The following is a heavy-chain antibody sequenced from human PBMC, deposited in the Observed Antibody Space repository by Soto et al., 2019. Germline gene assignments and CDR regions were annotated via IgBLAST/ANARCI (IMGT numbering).Heavy chain of an antibody. CDR3: ARGREYSSSGYYYYGMDV. V-gene: IGHV1-8*01. D-gene: IGHD6-6*01. CDR2: MNPNSGNT. J-gene: IGHJ6*02. Sequence: ASVKVFCKASGYTFTSYDINWVRQATGQGLEWMGWMNPNSGNTGYAQKFQGRVTMTRNTSISTAYMELSSLRSEDTAVYYCARGREYSSSGYYYYGMDVWGQGTTVTVSS. CDR1: GYTFTSYD.